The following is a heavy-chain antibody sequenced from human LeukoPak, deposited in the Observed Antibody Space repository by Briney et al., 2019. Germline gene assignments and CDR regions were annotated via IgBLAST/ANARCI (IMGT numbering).Heavy chain of an antibody. CDR1: GGSISSYY. V-gene: IGHV4-59*01. J-gene: IGHJ6*04. CDR3: ARALRRRELPRKSSYYGMDV. CDR2: IYYSGST. Sequence: KPSETLSLTCTVSGGSISSYYWSWIRQPPGKGLEWIGYIYYSGSTNYNPSLKSRVTISVDTSKNQFSLKLSSVTAADTAVYCCARALRRRELPRKSSYYGMDVWGEGPTVTVSS. D-gene: IGHD1-26*01.